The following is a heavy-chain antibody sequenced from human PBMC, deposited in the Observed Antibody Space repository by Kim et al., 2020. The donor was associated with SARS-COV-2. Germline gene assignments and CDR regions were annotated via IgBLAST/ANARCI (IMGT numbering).Heavy chain of an antibody. CDR3: ARTPYVSSGWPFDY. V-gene: IGHV4-59*01. CDR1: GGSISSYY. D-gene: IGHD3-22*01. CDR2: IYYSGST. J-gene: IGHJ4*02. Sequence: SETLSLTCTVSGGSISSYYWSWIRQPPGKGLEWIGDIYYSGSTNYNPSLKSRVTISVDTSKNQFSLKLSSVTAADTAVYYCARTPYVSSGWPFDYWGQGTLHAVAS.